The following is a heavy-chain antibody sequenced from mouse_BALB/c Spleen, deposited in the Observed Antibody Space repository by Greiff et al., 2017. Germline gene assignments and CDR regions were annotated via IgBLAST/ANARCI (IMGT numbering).Heavy chain of an antibody. CDR3: AMITTREAWFAY. V-gene: IGHV14-1*02. D-gene: IGHD2-4*01. CDR1: GFNIKDYY. J-gene: IGHJ3*01. CDR2: IDPENGNT. Sequence: VQLQQSGAELVRPGALVKLSCKASGFNIKDYYMHWVKQRPEQGLEWIGWIDPENGNTIYDPKFQGKASITADTSSNTAYLQLSSLTSEDTAVYYCAMITTREAWFAYWGQGTLVTVSA.